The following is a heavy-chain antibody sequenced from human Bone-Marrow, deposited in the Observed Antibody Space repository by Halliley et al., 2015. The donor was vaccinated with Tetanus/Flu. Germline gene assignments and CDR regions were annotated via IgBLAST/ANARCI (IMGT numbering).Heavy chain of an antibody. Sequence: TLSLTCTVSGGSITDYYWSWIRQPPGKGLEWIGYIYSSGNTDSNPSLKSRVTISIDTSKKQFSLKVRSVTAADTAVYYRARDNGIAVAEFDYWGQGTLVTVSS. CDR1: GGSITDYY. CDR3: ARDNGIAVAEFDY. D-gene: IGHD6-19*01. J-gene: IGHJ4*02. CDR2: IYSSGNT. V-gene: IGHV4-59*01.